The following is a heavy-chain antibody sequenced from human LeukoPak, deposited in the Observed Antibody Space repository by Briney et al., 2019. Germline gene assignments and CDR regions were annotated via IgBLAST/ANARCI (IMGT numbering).Heavy chain of an antibody. Sequence: PGRSLRLSCAASGFTFSDYYMSWIRQAPGQGMDRVSYISSSGSTIYYADSVKGRFTISRDNAKNSLYLQMNSLRAEDTAVYYCAREGWDSGSYYDYWGQGTLVTVSS. J-gene: IGHJ4*02. V-gene: IGHV3-11*01. CDR3: AREGWDSGSYYDY. D-gene: IGHD1-26*01. CDR1: GFTFSDYY. CDR2: ISSSGSTI.